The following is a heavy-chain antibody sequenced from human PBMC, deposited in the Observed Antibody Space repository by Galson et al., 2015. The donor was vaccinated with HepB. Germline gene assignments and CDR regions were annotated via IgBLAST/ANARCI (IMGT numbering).Heavy chain of an antibody. Sequence: SVKVSCKASGYTFNSYAMNWVRQAPGQGLEWMGWINTNTGNPTYAQGFTGRFVFSLDTSVTTAYLQISSLKAEDTAVYYCARTPYYGSGSHSNAWSDPWGQGTLVTVSS. CDR2: INTNTGNP. J-gene: IGHJ5*02. CDR1: GYTFNSYA. V-gene: IGHV7-4-1*02. D-gene: IGHD3-10*01. CDR3: ARTPYYGSGSHSNAWSDP.